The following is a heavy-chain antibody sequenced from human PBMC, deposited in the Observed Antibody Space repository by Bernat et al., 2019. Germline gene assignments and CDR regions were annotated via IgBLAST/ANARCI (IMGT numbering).Heavy chain of an antibody. V-gene: IGHV1-18*01. CDR1: GYTFTSYG. CDR3: ARRRSDILTGSKPNNWFDP. D-gene: IGHD3-9*01. CDR2: ISAYNGNT. J-gene: IGHJ5*02. Sequence: QVQLVQSGAEVKKPGASVKVSCKASGYTFTSYGISWVRQAPGQGLEWMGWISAYNGNTNYAQKLQGRVIMTTDTSTSTAYMELRSLRSDDTAVYYCARRRSDILTGSKPNNWFDPWGQGTLVTVSS.